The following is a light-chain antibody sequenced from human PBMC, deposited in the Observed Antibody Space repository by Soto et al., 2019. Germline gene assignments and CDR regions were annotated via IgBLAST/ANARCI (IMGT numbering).Light chain of an antibody. CDR3: QQYNNWPQT. J-gene: IGKJ1*01. V-gene: IGKV3-15*01. Sequence: EIVMTQSPATLSVSPGERATLSCRASQSVSSNLAWYQQKPGQAPRLLIYGASTRATGIPARFSGSGSGTEFTRTISSLQSEDFAVYYCQQYNNWPQTFGQGPKVESK. CDR1: QSVSSN. CDR2: GAS.